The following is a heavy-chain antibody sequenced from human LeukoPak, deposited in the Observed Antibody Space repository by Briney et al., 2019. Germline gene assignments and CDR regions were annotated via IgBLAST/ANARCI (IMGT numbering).Heavy chain of an antibody. CDR1: GFTFSTYA. J-gene: IGHJ4*02. V-gene: IGHV3-30*19. CDR2: ISYDGSNK. Sequence: GGSLRLSCAASGFTFSTYAMYWVRQAPGKGLEWVAVISYDGSNKYYADSVKGRFTISRDNSKNTLYLQMNSLRAEDTAVYYCARDLRKVAGEFDYWGQGTLVTVSS. CDR3: ARDLRKVAGEFDY. D-gene: IGHD6-19*01.